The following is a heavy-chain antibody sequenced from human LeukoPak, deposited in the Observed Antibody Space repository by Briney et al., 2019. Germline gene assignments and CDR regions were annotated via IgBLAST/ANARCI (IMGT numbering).Heavy chain of an antibody. CDR1: GGSISSYY. CDR2: IYTSGST. CDR3: ARGRDYVWGSYRYEAFDI. D-gene: IGHD3-16*02. V-gene: IGHV4-4*07. J-gene: IGHJ3*02. Sequence: PSETLSLTCTVSGGSISSYYWSWIRQPAGKGLEWIGRIYTSGSTSYNPSLKSRVTMSVDTSKNQFSLKLSSVTAADTAVYYCARGRDYVWGSYRYEAFDIWGQGTMVTVSS.